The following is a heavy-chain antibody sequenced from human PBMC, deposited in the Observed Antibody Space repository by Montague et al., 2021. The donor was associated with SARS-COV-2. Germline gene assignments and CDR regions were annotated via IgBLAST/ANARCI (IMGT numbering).Heavy chain of an antibody. Sequence: SETLSLTCSVSGDSITYFYWSWIRQAPGKGLEWIGHIYSRGSTKCNPSLESRVTISADTSTNHFSLNLRSVTAADTAVYFCARRRQYTQGVTFFDSWGQGTLVTVSS. CDR3: ARRRQYTQGVTFFDS. V-gene: IGHV4-59*08. CDR2: IYSRGST. D-gene: IGHD3-10*01. J-gene: IGHJ4*02. CDR1: GDSITYFY.